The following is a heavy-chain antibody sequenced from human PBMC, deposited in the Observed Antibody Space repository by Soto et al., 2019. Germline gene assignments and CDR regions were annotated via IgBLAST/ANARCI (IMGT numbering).Heavy chain of an antibody. J-gene: IGHJ4*02. CDR1: GFTSSSYE. V-gene: IGHV3-48*03. CDR2: ISSSGSTM. D-gene: IGHD6-13*01. CDR3: ARTSSWYPYYFDY. Sequence: PGGSLRLSCAASGFTSSSYEMNWVRQAPGKGLEWVSYISSSGSTMYYADSVKGRFTISRDNAKNSLYLQMNSLRAEDTAVYYCARTSSWYPYYFDYWGPGTLVTVSS.